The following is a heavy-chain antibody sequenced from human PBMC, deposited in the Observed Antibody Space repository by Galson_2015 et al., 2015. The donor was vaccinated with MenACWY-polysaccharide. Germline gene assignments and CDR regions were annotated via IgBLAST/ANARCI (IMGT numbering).Heavy chain of an antibody. Sequence: SETLSLTCTVSGDSVTSATYYWSWLRQSPGKGLEWIGYMSYSGSANHNPSFRSRVTISIDTSKNQFSLRLTSVTAADTAMYYCAREPTYSGSFGWFDPWGQGTLVTVSS. CDR3: AREPTYSGSFGWFDP. CDR1: GDSVTSATYY. CDR2: MSYSGSA. D-gene: IGHD1-26*01. J-gene: IGHJ5*02. V-gene: IGHV4-61*01.